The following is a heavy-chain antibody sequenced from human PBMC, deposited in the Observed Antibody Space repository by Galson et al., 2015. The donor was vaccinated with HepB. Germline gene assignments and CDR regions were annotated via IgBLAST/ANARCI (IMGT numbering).Heavy chain of an antibody. V-gene: IGHV3-23*01. CDR1: GFTFSNYA. Sequence: LRLSCAASGFTFSNYAMSWVRQAPGKGLEWLSSINTAGISTYYADSMRGRFIISRDDSKNTLYLQMNSLRTEDTALYYCATRQDYWTTWGQGTLVTVSS. CDR2: INTAGIST. D-gene: IGHD4-17*01. CDR3: ATRQDYWTT. J-gene: IGHJ1*01.